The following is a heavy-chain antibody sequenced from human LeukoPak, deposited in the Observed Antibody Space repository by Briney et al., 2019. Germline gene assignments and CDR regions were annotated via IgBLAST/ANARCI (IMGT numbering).Heavy chain of an antibody. CDR3: GKSEVTIPDSH. CDR2: ISRGSSSI. J-gene: IGHJ4*02. V-gene: IGHV3-48*04. Sequence: GGSLRLSCAASGFTFSNYNMNWVRQAPGQGLEWVSYISRGSSSIYYADSVKGRFTVSRDNAKNSLYLQMNSLRVEDTAVYYCGKSEVTIPDSHWGQGTPVTVSS. CDR1: GFTFSNYN. D-gene: IGHD2-21*02.